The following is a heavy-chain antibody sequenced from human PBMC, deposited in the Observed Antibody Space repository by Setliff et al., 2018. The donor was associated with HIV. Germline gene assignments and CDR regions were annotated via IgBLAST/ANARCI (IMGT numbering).Heavy chain of an antibody. Sequence: GGSLRLSCVASGFSFSTYSMSWVRQGPGKGLEWVSGLSATGVTTHYADSVKGRSTISRGNSKDTLYLQLSSLRAEDTAVYFCARDNLYYNTWNASPVYGLDVWGQGTTVTVSS. D-gene: IGHD3-3*01. CDR1: GFSFSTYS. J-gene: IGHJ6*02. V-gene: IGHV3-23*01. CDR3: ARDNLYYNTWNASPVYGLDV. CDR2: LSATGVTT.